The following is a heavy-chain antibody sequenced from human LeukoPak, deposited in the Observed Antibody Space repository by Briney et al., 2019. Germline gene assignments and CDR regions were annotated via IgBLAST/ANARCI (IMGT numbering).Heavy chain of an antibody. CDR1: GFRFSGYE. D-gene: IGHD2-15*01. CDR3: ARGPGYCSGGSCPDY. Sequence: GGSLRLSCEASGFRFSGYEMNWVRQAPGEGLEWLSYISSSGSPTYYADSVMGRFTVSRDNARTSLFLQVNSLRDEDTAVYYCARGPGYCSGGSCPDYWGQGTLVTVSS. J-gene: IGHJ4*02. CDR2: ISSSGSPT. V-gene: IGHV3-48*03.